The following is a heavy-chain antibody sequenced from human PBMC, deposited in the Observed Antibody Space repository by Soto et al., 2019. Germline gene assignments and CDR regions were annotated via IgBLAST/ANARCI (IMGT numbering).Heavy chain of an antibody. CDR1: GYTFTSYY. J-gene: IGHJ5*02. CDR2: INPSSGST. D-gene: IGHD2-2*01. CDR3: ARDLTERLIVVVPAAMGS. Sequence: ASVKVSCKASGYTFTSYYMHWVRQAPGQGLEWMGMINPSSGSTSYAQKFQGRVTMTRNTSTSTAYMELSSLRSEDTAVYYCARDLTERLIVVVPAAMGSWGQGTLVTVSS. V-gene: IGHV1-46*01.